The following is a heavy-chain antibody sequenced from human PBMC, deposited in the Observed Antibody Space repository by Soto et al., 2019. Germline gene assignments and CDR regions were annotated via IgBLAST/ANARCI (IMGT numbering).Heavy chain of an antibody. V-gene: IGHV3-53*04. Sequence: EVQLVESGGGLVQPGGSLRLSCAASGFTVSSNYMSWVRQAPGKGLEWVSVIFTGGSRNYAESVKGRFTISRNSAKNTVYLQMNSLRAEDTAVYYCARDRYSSGWLDAFDSWGQGTMVTVSS. J-gene: IGHJ3*02. CDR2: IFTGGSR. D-gene: IGHD6-19*01. CDR3: ARDRYSSGWLDAFDS. CDR1: GFTVSSNY.